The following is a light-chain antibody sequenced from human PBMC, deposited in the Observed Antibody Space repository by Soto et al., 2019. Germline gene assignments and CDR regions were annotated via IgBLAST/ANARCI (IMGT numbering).Light chain of an antibody. Sequence: QSALTQPASVSGSPGQSITISCTGTRSDVGGYNYVSWYQQHPGKAPRVIIYEVTYRPAGVSSRFSGSKSGNTAYLTISGLQAGDEADYYCTSFTASITYVFGTGTKVTVL. CDR1: RSDVGGYNY. CDR3: TSFTASITYV. V-gene: IGLV2-14*03. CDR2: EVT. J-gene: IGLJ1*01.